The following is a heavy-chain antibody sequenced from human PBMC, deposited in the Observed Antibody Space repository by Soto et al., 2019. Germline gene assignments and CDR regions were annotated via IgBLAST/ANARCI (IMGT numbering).Heavy chain of an antibody. CDR1: GFTFSSFV. Sequence: QVQLVESGGGVVQPGRSLRLSCAASGFTFSSFVVHWVRQAPGKGLEWVAVISYDGNNKYYADSVKGRFTISRDNSRKMVYLQMDSLRAEDTAVYYCAKGFRGCTSGVCLHNWFDPWGQGTLVTVSS. CDR2: ISYDGNNK. CDR3: AKGFRGCTSGVCLHNWFDP. D-gene: IGHD2-8*01. J-gene: IGHJ5*02. V-gene: IGHV3-30*18.